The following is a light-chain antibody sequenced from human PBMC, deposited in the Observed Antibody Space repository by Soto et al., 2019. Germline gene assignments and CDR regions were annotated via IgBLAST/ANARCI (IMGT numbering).Light chain of an antibody. Sequence: EIVLTQSPATLSLSPGERATLSCRASQSVSIYLAWYQQKPGQAPRLLIYDASKRATVIPARFSGSGSGTDFTLTISSLEPEDFAIYYCQQRSYWLWTFGQGTNVEIK. J-gene: IGKJ1*01. CDR2: DAS. CDR3: QQRSYWLWT. CDR1: QSVSIY. V-gene: IGKV3-11*01.